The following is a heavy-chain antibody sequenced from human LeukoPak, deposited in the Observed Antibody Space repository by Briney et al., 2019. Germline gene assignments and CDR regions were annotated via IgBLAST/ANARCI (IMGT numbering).Heavy chain of an antibody. CDR1: GYTFTGYY. J-gene: IGHJ4*02. Sequence: ASVKVSCKASGYTFTGYYMHWVRQAPGQGLEWMGIINPSGGSTSYAQKFQGRVTMTRDTSTSTVYMELSSLRSEDTAVYYCARDLSPVLHSSGYLGYWGQGTLVTVSS. V-gene: IGHV1-46*01. D-gene: IGHD3-22*01. CDR3: ARDLSPVLHSSGYLGY. CDR2: INPSGGST.